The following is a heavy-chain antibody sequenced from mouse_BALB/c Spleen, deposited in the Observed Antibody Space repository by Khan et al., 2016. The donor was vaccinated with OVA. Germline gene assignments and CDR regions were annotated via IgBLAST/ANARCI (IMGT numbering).Heavy chain of an antibody. D-gene: IGHD3-2*02. CDR2: IYPGTDNT. CDR3: AREEALYYFDY. Sequence: QVQLKQSGAELVRPGASVKLSCKTSGYIFTSYWIPWVKQRSGQGLEWIARIYPGTDNTYYNEKLKDKATLTADKSSSTAYMQLSSLKSEDSAVYFCAREEALYYFDYWGQGTTLTVSS. V-gene: IGHV1-76*01. CDR1: GYIFTSYW. J-gene: IGHJ2*01.